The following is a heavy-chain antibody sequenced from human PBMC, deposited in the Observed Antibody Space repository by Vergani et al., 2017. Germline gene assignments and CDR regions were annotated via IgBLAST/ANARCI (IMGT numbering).Heavy chain of an antibody. D-gene: IGHD3-3*01. CDR1: GGSISSGGYS. CDR3: ARERGDGYYEGYYFDY. V-gene: IGHV4-30-2*01. Sequence: QLQLQESGSGLVKPSQTLSLTCAVSGGSISSGGYSWSWIRQPPGKGLEWIGYIYHSGSTYYNPSLKSRVTISVDRSKNQFSLKLSSVTAADTAVYYCARERGDGYYEGYYFDYWGQGTLVTVSS. J-gene: IGHJ4*02. CDR2: IYHSGST.